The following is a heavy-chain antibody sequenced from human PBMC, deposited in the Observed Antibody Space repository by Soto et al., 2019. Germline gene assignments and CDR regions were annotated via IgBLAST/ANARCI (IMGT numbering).Heavy chain of an antibody. V-gene: IGHV4-39*01. CDR2: IYYSGST. Sequence: SETLSLTCTVSGGSISSSSYYWGWIRQPPGKGLEWIGSIYYSGSTYYNPSLKSRVTISVDTSKNQFSLKLSSVTAADTAVYYCARHARLWFGELLPPAYDYWGQGTLVTVSS. CDR3: ARHARLWFGELLPPAYDY. D-gene: IGHD3-10*01. CDR1: GGSISSSSYY. J-gene: IGHJ4*02.